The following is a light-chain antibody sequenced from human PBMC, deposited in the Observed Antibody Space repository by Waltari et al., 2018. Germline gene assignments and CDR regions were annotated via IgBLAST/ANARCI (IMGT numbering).Light chain of an antibody. Sequence: CRASESISKYLAWEQKKPGQAPRLINYHASSRATGIPDRFSGSGSGTDFSLTISRLEPEDFAVYYCQHYESLPVTFGQGTKVEIK. CDR2: HAS. J-gene: IGKJ1*01. CDR3: QHYESLPVT. V-gene: IGKV3-20*01. CDR1: ESISKY.